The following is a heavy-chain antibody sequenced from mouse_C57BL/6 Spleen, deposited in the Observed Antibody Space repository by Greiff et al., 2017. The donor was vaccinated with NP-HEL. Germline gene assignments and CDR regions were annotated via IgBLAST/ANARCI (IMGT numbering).Heavy chain of an antibody. V-gene: IGHV1-55*01. Sequence: VQLQQPGAELVKPGASVKMSCKASGYTFTSYWITWVKQRPGQGLEWIGDIYPGSGSTYYNEKFKSKATLTVDTSSSTAYMQLSSLTSEDSAVYYCARVNGYPAWFAYWGQGTLVTVSA. J-gene: IGHJ3*01. D-gene: IGHD2-2*01. CDR3: ARVNGYPAWFAY. CDR1: GYTFTSYW. CDR2: IYPGSGST.